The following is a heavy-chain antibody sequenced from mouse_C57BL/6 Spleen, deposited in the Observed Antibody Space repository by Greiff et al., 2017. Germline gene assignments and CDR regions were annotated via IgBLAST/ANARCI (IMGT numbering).Heavy chain of an antibody. CDR3: ARGGGDYDWFAY. J-gene: IGHJ3*01. CDR2: IYPGSGST. CDR1: GYTFTSYW. D-gene: IGHD2-4*01. V-gene: IGHV1-55*01. Sequence: QVQLQQPGAELVKPGASVKMSCKASGYTFTSYWITWVKQRPGQGLEWIGDIYPGSGSTNYNEKFKNKATLTVDTSSSTAYMQLSSLTSEDSAVYYCARGGGDYDWFAYWGQGTLVTVSA.